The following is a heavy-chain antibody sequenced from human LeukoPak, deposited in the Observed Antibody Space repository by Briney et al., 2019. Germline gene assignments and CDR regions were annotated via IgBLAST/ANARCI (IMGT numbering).Heavy chain of an antibody. Sequence: ASVKVSCKASGYTFTGYYMHWVRQAPGQGLEWMGWINPNSGGTNYAQKFQGRVTMTRDTSISTAYMELSRLRSDDTAVYYCARVADSSGWYEMGYWGQGTLVTVSS. CDR1: GYTFTGYY. CDR2: INPNSGGT. D-gene: IGHD6-19*01. J-gene: IGHJ4*02. V-gene: IGHV1-2*02. CDR3: ARVADSSGWYEMGY.